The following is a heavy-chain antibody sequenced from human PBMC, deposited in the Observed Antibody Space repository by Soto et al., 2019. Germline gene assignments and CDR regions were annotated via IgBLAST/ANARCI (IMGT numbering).Heavy chain of an antibody. CDR2: INHSGST. D-gene: IGHD2-15*01. V-gene: IGHV4-34*01. Sequence: QVQLQQWGAGLLKPSETLSLTCAVYGGSFSGYYWSWIRQPPGKGLEWIGEINHSGSTNYNPSLKSRVTISVDTSKKQFSLKLSSVTAADTAVYYCARGGPNIVVVVAANNWFDPWGQGTLVTVSS. CDR1: GGSFSGYY. J-gene: IGHJ5*02. CDR3: ARGGPNIVVVVAANNWFDP.